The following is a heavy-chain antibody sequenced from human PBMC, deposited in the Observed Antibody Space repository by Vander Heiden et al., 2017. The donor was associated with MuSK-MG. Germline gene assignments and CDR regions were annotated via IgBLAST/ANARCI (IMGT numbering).Heavy chain of an antibody. V-gene: IGHV4-31*03. CDR3: ARGYDFWSGSYYFDY. D-gene: IGHD3-3*01. CDR2: IYYSGST. Sequence: QVQLQESGPGLVKPSQILSLTCTVSGGSISSGGYYWTWIRQHPGKGLEWIGYIYYSGSTYYNPSLKSRVTISVDTSKNQFSLKLSSVTAADTAVYYCARGYDFWSGSYYFDYWGQGTLVTVSS. J-gene: IGHJ4*02. CDR1: GGSISSGGYY.